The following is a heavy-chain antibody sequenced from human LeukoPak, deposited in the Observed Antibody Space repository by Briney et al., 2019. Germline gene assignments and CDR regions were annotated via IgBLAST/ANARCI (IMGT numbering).Heavy chain of an antibody. V-gene: IGHV3-23*01. CDR3: GSHGGYGQTDY. J-gene: IGHJ4*02. CDR2: ISGTGAST. D-gene: IGHD5-12*01. Sequence: QXXGKXXXGLSAISGTGASTYSAHSLKAAFTISRDNSKNTLSLQMNSLRAEDTAVYYCGSHGGYGQTDYWGQATLVTVSS.